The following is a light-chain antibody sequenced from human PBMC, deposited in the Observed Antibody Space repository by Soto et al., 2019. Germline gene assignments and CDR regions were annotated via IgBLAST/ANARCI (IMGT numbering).Light chain of an antibody. J-gene: IGLJ1*01. CDR2: EVR. CDR1: ISDIGHYNY. V-gene: IGLV2-14*01. CDR3: SSYTTTGTQV. Sequence: QSALPKPASVSGSPGQSITLSCTGTISDIGHYNYVSWYQQHPGKVPKLIISEVRNRPSGVSDRFSGSKSGNSASLTISGLQTEDGADYYCSSYTTTGTQVFGDGTKVTVL.